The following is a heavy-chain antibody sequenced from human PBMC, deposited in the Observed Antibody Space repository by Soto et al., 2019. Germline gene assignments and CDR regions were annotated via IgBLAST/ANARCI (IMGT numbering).Heavy chain of an antibody. CDR2: IYPGDSDT. Sequence: RGESLKISCKGSGYSFTSYLIGCLRQMAGKGLEWMGIIYPGDSDTRYSPSFQGQGTISADKSISTAYLQWSSLKASDTAMYYCARLREEMATGVGYYYGMDVWGQGTTVTVSS. CDR3: ARLREEMATGVGYYYGMDV. V-gene: IGHV5-51*01. J-gene: IGHJ6*02. D-gene: IGHD5-12*01. CDR1: GYSFTSYL.